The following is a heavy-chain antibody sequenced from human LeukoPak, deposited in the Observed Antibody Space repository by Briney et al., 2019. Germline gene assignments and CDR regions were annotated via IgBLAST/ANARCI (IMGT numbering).Heavy chain of an antibody. CDR2: ISGSGGST. V-gene: IGHV3-23*01. CDR1: GFTFSSYG. J-gene: IGHJ4*02. CDR3: AKDLDYVWGSYRYRPYYFDY. Sequence: GGSLRLSCAASGFTFSSYGMSWVRQAPGKGLEWVSAISGSGGSTYYADSVKGRFTISRDNSKNTLYLQMNSLRAEDTAVYYCAKDLDYVWGSYRYRPYYFDYWGQGTLVTVSS. D-gene: IGHD3-16*02.